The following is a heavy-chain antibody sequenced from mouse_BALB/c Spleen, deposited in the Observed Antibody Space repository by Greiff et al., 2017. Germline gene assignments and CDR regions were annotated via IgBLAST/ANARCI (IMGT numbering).Heavy chain of an antibody. J-gene: IGHJ4*01. CDR3: TRGFLLKEGNAMDY. CDR2: ISSGGSYT. CDR1: GFTFSSYT. Sequence: DVMLVESGGGLVKPGGSLKLSCAASGFTFSSYTMSWVRQTPEKRLEWVATISSGGSYTYYPDSVKGRFTISRDNAKNTLYLQMSSLKSEDTAMYYCTRGFLLKEGNAMDYWGQGTSVTVSS. V-gene: IGHV5-6-4*01. D-gene: IGHD2-14*01.